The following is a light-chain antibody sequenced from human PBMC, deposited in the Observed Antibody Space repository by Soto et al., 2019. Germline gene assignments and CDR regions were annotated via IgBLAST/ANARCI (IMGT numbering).Light chain of an antibody. J-gene: IGKJ1*01. Sequence: IALTQSACTLSLSPGERATLSCRASQSLXSSYLAGYQQKPGQAPRLLXDGASSRASGSPDRLSGSGSGTDFTRTISRLEPSDFVGYYWQQYGSALWTFGQGTKVDIK. CDR2: GAS. CDR3: QQYGSALWT. V-gene: IGKV3-20*01. CDR1: QSLXSSY.